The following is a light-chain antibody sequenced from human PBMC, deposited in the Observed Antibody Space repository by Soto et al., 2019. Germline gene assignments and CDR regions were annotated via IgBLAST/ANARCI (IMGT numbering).Light chain of an antibody. V-gene: IGKV3-20*01. CDR2: VAS. CDR1: QSVTSNF. Sequence: ENVLTQSPGTLSLSPGERATLSCRASQSVTSNFLAWYQQKPGQAPRLLIYVASTRAAGVPDRFSGSGSGTDFTLTITRLEPEDFAVYSCQQYGRSPLLYTFGQGTKLGVK. CDR3: QQYGRSPLLYT. J-gene: IGKJ2*01.